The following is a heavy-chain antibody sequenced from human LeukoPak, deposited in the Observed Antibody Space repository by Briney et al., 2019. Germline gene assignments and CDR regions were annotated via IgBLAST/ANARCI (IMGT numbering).Heavy chain of an antibody. Sequence: SVPVSCMASGCTLPSHGISWVRQAPAQGLEGMGLISAYNGKTNYAQKLQGRFTMTTNTSTSTAYMELRSLRSDNTAVYYWAKDRIQLWLMNNWFDPWGQGTLVTVSS. CDR3: AKDRIQLWLMNNWFDP. CDR2: ISAYNGKT. J-gene: IGHJ5*02. D-gene: IGHD5-18*01. CDR1: GCTLPSHG. V-gene: IGHV1-18*01.